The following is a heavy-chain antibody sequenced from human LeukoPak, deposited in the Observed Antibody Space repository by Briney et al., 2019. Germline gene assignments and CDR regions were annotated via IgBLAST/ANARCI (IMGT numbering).Heavy chain of an antibody. V-gene: IGHV3-21*01. J-gene: IGHJ3*02. CDR3: ARSAGRGDAFDI. CDR1: GFTFSSYS. Sequence: PGGSLRLSCAASGFTFSSYSMNWVRQAPGKGLEWVSSISSSSSYIYYADSVKGRFTISRDNAKNSLYLQMNSLRAEDTAVYYCARSAGRGDAFDIWGQGTLVTVSS. D-gene: IGHD3-10*01. CDR2: ISSSSSYI.